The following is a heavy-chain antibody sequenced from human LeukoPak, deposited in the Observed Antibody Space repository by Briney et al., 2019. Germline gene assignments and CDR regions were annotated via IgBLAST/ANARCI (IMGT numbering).Heavy chain of an antibody. Sequence: ASVKVSCKVSGYTLTELSMHWVRQAPGKGLEWMGGFDPEDGETIYAQKFQGRVTMTEDTSTDTAYMELSSLRSEDTAVYYCATDLMVRGRSYYYYMDVWGKGTTVTVSS. CDR1: GYTLTELS. CDR2: FDPEDGET. D-gene: IGHD3-10*01. J-gene: IGHJ6*03. CDR3: ATDLMVRGRSYYYYMDV. V-gene: IGHV1-24*01.